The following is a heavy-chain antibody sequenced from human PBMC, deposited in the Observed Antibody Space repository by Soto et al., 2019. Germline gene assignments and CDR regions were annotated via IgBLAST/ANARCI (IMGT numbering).Heavy chain of an antibody. CDR1: GFTISNYG. J-gene: IGHJ4*02. V-gene: IGHV3-33*03. Sequence: HVQLVESGGGVVQPGGSLRLSCAASGFTISNYGMHWDRQAPGKGLEWVAGIWHDASNEYYASSVEGRSTISRDNPKNMLYLQMNSLRAEATAVYYWATEAGFQETIGHQLPDCWCQGMGVTGSS. CDR3: ATEAGFQETIGHQLPDC. D-gene: IGHD2-2*01. CDR2: IWHDASNE.